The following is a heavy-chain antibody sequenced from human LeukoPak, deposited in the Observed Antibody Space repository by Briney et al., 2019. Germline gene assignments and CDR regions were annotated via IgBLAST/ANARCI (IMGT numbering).Heavy chain of an antibody. Sequence: GGSLRLSCAASGFTFSSYSMNWVRQAPGKGLEWVSSISSSSSYIYYADSVKGRFTISRDNAKNSLYLQMNSLRSEDTAVYYCARETVHDILTGYYLDYWGQGTLVTVSS. CDR1: GFTFSSYS. CDR3: ARETVHDILTGYYLDY. D-gene: IGHD3-9*01. V-gene: IGHV3-21*04. CDR2: ISSSSSYI. J-gene: IGHJ4*02.